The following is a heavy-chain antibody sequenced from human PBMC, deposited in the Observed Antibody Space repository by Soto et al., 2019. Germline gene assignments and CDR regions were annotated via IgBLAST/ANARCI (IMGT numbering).Heavy chain of an antibody. CDR2: INPNTGGT. CDR1: GYIFTDYY. D-gene: IGHD1-1*01. V-gene: IGHV1-2*02. J-gene: IGHJ4*02. Sequence: QVQLVQSGAEVKKPGASVMVSCKTSGYIFTDYYINWVRQAPGQGLEWMGWINPNTGGTTSSQRFQGRVTLTRDTSITTAYMELTRLTSDDTAVYFCATQTGTVPNFADHWGQGTLVTVSS. CDR3: ATQTGTVPNFADH.